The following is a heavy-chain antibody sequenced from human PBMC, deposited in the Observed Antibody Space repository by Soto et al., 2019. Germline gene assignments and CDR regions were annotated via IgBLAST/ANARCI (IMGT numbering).Heavy chain of an antibody. D-gene: IGHD6-13*01. Sequence: PGGSLRLSCTASEPTFSTYNMNWVRQAPGKGLEWVSYISSSSSTIYYADSVKGRFTISRDNAKNSLYLQMNSLRAEDTAVYYCARHPERIAQIGWFDPWGQGTLVTVSS. V-gene: IGHV3-48*01. CDR3: ARHPERIAQIGWFDP. CDR2: ISSSSSTI. J-gene: IGHJ5*02. CDR1: EPTFSTYN.